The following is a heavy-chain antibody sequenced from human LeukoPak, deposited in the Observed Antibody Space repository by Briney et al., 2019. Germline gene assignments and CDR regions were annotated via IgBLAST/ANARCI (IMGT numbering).Heavy chain of an antibody. CDR2: IRQDGSEK. CDR3: ARVIGGSYYYYGMDV. J-gene: IGHJ6*02. D-gene: IGHD1-26*01. Sequence: GGSLRLSCAASGFTFSSYLMSWVRQAPGKGLEGVANIRQDGSEKYYVDSVKGRFTISRDNAKNSLYLQMNSLRAEDTAVYYCARVIGGSYYYYGMDVWGQGTTVTVSS. CDR1: GFTFSSYL. V-gene: IGHV3-7*01.